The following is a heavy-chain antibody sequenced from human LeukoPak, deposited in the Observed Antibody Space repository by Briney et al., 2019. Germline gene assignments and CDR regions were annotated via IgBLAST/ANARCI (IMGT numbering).Heavy chain of an antibody. CDR1: GSSISSYY. CDR2: IQISGNT. Sequence: PSETLSLTCTVSGSSISSYYCSWIRQPAGKGLEWIGRIQISGNTNYNPSLKSRATMSVDTSKNQFSLKLTSVTAADTAVYYCASGGVAGRWPLDYWGQGTLVTVSS. CDR3: ASGGVAGRWPLDY. D-gene: IGHD6-19*01. V-gene: IGHV4-4*07. J-gene: IGHJ4*02.